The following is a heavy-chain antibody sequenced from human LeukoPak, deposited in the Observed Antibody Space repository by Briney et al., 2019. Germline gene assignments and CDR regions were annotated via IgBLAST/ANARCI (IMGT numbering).Heavy chain of an antibody. CDR2: IYYSGST. J-gene: IGHJ5*02. CDR3: ARTADTQWLVPRWFDP. V-gene: IGHV4-31*03. CDR1: GGSISSGGYY. Sequence: SQTLSLTCTVSGGSISSGGYYWSWIRQHPGKGLEWIGYIYYSGSTYYNPPLKSRVTISVDTSKNQFSLKLSSVTAADTAVYYCARTADTQWLVPRWFDPWGQGTLVTVSS. D-gene: IGHD6-19*01.